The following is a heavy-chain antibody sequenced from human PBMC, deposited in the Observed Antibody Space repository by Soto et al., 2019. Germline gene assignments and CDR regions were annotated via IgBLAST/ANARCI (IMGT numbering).Heavy chain of an antibody. CDR2: IIPIFGTA. CDR3: AISPSLSGDGYNYAPYYFDY. V-gene: IGHV1-69*13. Sequence: GASVKVSCKASGGTFSSYAISWVRQAPGQGLEWMGGIIPIFGTANYAQKFQGRVTITADESTSTAYMELSSLRSEDTAVYYCAISPSLSGDGYNYAPYYFDYWGQGTAVTVSS. D-gene: IGHD5-12*01. J-gene: IGHJ4*02. CDR1: GGTFSSYA.